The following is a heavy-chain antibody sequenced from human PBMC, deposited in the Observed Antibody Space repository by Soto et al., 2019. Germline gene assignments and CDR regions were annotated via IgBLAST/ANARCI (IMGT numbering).Heavy chain of an antibody. Sequence: GGSLRLSCAASGFTVSSNYMSWVRQAPGKGLEWVSVIYSGGSTYYADSVKGRFTISRDTSKNTLYLQMNSLRAEATAVYYCARDQYSSGWYRWFDPWGQGTLVTVSS. D-gene: IGHD6-19*01. J-gene: IGHJ5*02. CDR1: GFTVSSNY. V-gene: IGHV3-53*01. CDR3: ARDQYSSGWYRWFDP. CDR2: IYSGGST.